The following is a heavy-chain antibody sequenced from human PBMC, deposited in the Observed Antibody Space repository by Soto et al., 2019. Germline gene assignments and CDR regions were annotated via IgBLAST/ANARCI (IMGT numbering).Heavy chain of an antibody. V-gene: IGHV3-30*18. D-gene: IGHD2-8*01. J-gene: IGHJ4*02. CDR1: GFVFNTYG. Sequence: QVQPVESGGGVVQPGKSLRLSCVASGFVFNTYGMHWVRQAPGKGLEWVAVIPYDGSNTYYADSVKGRFTISRDDSKNTLYLQMHSLRAEDTAVYYCAQERRRANYHWGQGTLVIVSS. CDR3: AQERRRANYH. CDR2: IPYDGSNT.